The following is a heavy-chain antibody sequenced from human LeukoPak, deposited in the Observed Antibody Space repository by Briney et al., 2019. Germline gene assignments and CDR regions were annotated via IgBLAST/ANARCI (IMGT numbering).Heavy chain of an antibody. CDR1: GGSISSSSYY. Sequence: PSETLSLTCTVSGGSISSSSYYWGWIRQPPGKGLEWIGSLYYSGSTYYNPSLKSRVTISVDTSKNQFSLKLSSVTAADTAVYYCARGRRRIAAGFDYWGQGTLVTVSS. D-gene: IGHD6-13*01. CDR3: ARGRRRIAAGFDY. J-gene: IGHJ4*02. CDR2: LYYSGST. V-gene: IGHV4-39*01.